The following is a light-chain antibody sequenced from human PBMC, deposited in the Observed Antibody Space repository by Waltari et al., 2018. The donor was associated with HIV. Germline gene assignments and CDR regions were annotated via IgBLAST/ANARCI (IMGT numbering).Light chain of an antibody. J-gene: IGKJ4*01. CDR1: QRVGRS. Sequence: EIVITNSPAPLSVFPGERVTLSCRASQRVGRSLAVYQQKPGQAPRPLIYGASTRAAGIPARFSGSGSGTDFTLTISSLQYEDFALYFCQQYKNALPLPSGGGTKVAI. V-gene: IGKV3-15*01. CDR2: GAS. CDR3: QQYKNALPLP.